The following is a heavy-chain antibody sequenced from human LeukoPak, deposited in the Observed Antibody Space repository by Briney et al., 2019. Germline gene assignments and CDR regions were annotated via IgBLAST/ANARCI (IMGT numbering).Heavy chain of an antibody. CDR2: IYTSGST. Sequence: SETLSLTCTVSGGSISSYYWSWIRQPAGKGLEWIGRIYTSGSTNYNPSLKSRVTMSVDTSNNQFSLKLSSVTAADTAGYYCARGRVSSSAWYSIYYYYFYMDVWGKGTTVTVSS. V-gene: IGHV4-4*07. CDR1: GGSISSYY. J-gene: IGHJ6*03. D-gene: IGHD4-11*01. CDR3: ARGRVSSSAWYSIYYYYFYMDV.